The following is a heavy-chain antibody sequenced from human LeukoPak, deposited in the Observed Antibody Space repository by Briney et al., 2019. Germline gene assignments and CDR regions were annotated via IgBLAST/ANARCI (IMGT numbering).Heavy chain of an antibody. D-gene: IGHD1-1*01. V-gene: IGHV1-18*01. Sequence: ASVKVSCKASGYDFTSVGITWVRRAPGQGLEWMGWISPYNGNTRYAQKFQGRVAMTTDTSTTTAYMELRGLRFNDTAVYYCAKGNWIDALGYFDYWGQGTLVTVSS. J-gene: IGHJ4*02. CDR1: GYDFTSVG. CDR2: ISPYNGNT. CDR3: AKGNWIDALGYFDY.